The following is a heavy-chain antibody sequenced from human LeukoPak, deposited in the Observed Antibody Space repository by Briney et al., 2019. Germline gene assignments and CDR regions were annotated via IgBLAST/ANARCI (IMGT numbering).Heavy chain of an antibody. CDR1: GYTFTSYG. Sequence: GASVKVSCKASGYTFTSYGISWVRQAPGQGLEWMGWISAYNGNTNYAQKLQGRVTMTTDTSTSTAYMELRSLRSDDTAVYYCARTTGGGYTYGYFYYYYMDVWGKGTTVTISS. J-gene: IGHJ6*03. CDR2: ISAYNGNT. CDR3: ARTTGGGYTYGYFYYYYMDV. V-gene: IGHV1-18*01. D-gene: IGHD5-18*01.